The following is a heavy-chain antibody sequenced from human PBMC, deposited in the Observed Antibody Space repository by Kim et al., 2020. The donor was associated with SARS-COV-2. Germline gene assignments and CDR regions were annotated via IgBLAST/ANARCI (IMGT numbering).Heavy chain of an antibody. V-gene: IGHV3-9*01. CDR3: AKGESSGGSGSYPNDY. D-gene: IGHD3-10*01. CDR1: GFTFDDYA. J-gene: IGHJ4*02. Sequence: GGSLRLSCAASGFTFDDYAMHWVRQAPGKGLEWVSGISWNSGSIGYADSVKGRFTISRDNAKNSLYLQMNSLRAEDTALYYCAKGESSGGSGSYPNDYWGQGTLVTVSS. CDR2: ISWNSGSI.